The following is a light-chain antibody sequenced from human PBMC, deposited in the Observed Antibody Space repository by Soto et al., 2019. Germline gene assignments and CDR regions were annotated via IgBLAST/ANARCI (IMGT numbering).Light chain of an antibody. Sequence: DIQMTQPPSSLSAAVGDRVTITSRASKSISSYLNWYQQKPGKAPKLLIYAASSLQSGVPSRFSGSGSGTDFTLTISSLQPEDFATYYCHQSYSTPVTFGGGTKVDIK. J-gene: IGKJ4*01. CDR1: KSISSY. CDR3: HQSYSTPVT. CDR2: AAS. V-gene: IGKV1-39*01.